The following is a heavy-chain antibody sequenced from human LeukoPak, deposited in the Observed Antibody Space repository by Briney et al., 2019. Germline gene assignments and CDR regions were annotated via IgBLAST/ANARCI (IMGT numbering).Heavy chain of an antibody. CDR3: ARVVSGVTGGDY. V-gene: IGHV3-7*01. J-gene: IGHJ4*02. Sequence: GGSLRLSCAASGFTFSSYWMTWVRQAPGKGLEWVANINQDGSEKNYVDSVKGRFTISRDNAKNILYLQMISLRVEDTAVYYCARVVSGVTGGDYWGQGTLVTVSS. CDR1: GFTFSSYW. D-gene: IGHD3-3*01. CDR2: INQDGSEK.